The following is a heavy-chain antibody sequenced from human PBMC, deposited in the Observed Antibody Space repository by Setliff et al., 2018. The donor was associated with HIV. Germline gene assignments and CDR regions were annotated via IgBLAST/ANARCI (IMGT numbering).Heavy chain of an antibody. J-gene: IGHJ4*02. CDR3: GGLSDTAMASFDS. V-gene: IGHV4-4*02. Sequence: SETLSLTCAVSGGSISSNKWWSWVRQPPGKGLEWIGEIYQSGHTNYSPPLKSRVTISVDTSRNQFSLKLTSVTAADTAIYYCGGLSDTAMASFDSWGQGTLVTVSS. CDR2: IYQSGHT. D-gene: IGHD5-18*01. CDR1: GGSISSNKW.